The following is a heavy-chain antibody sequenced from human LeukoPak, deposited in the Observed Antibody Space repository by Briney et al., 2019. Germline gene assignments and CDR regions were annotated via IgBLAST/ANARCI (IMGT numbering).Heavy chain of an antibody. J-gene: IGHJ4*02. D-gene: IGHD1-26*01. CDR3: AKGSEWELLQSFFDY. CDR1: GFTFSSYA. Sequence: GGSLRLSCAASGFTFSSYAMSWVRQAPGKGLEWVSAISGSGGSTYYADSVKGRSTISRDNSKNTLYLQMNSLRAEDTAVYYCAKGSEWELLQSFFDYWGQGTLVTVSS. V-gene: IGHV3-23*01. CDR2: ISGSGGST.